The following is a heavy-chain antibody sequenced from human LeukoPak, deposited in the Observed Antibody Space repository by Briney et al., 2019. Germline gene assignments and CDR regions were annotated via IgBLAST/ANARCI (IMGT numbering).Heavy chain of an antibody. Sequence: QSGGSLRLSCAASGFTFSSYAMHWVRQAPGKGLEYVSAISSNGGSAYYANSVKGRFTISRDNSKNTLYLQMGSLRAEDMAVYYCARDNSKREYSYGPQGYWGQGTLVTVSS. D-gene: IGHD5-18*01. V-gene: IGHV3-64*01. J-gene: IGHJ4*02. CDR1: GFTFSSYA. CDR3: ARDNSKREYSYGPQGY. CDR2: ISSNGGSA.